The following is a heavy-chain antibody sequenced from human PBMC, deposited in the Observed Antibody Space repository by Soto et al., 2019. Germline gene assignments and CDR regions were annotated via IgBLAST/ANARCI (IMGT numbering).Heavy chain of an antibody. J-gene: IGHJ4*02. CDR1: GGSISSGGYY. CDR2: IYYSGFT. CDR3: ARSIDY. V-gene: IGHV4-31*03. Sequence: QVQLQESGPGLVKPSQTLSLTCTVSGGSISSGGYYWNWIRQHPGKGLEWIGYIYYSGFTYYSQSLKSRVTISVDTSKNHFSLTLSSVTAADTALYYCARSIDYWGQGTRVTVSS.